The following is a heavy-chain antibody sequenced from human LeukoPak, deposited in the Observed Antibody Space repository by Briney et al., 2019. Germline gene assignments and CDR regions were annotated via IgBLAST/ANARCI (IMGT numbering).Heavy chain of an antibody. CDR3: AREGEIVNTGYFEY. Sequence: GGSLRLSCAASGFTFSSYGMHWVRQAPGKGLEWVAFIRYDGSNKYYADSVKGRFTISRDDPKNTVYLQMNNQRVEDTAVYYCAREGEIVNTGYFEYWGQGTLVTVSS. D-gene: IGHD1-1*01. V-gene: IGHV3-30*02. CDR2: IRYDGSNK. CDR1: GFTFSSYG. J-gene: IGHJ4*02.